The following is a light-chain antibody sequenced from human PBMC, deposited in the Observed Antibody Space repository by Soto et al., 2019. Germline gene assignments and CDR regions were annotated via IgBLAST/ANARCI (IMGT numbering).Light chain of an antibody. CDR1: QTVTNMH. V-gene: IGKV3-20*01. Sequence: EIVLTQSPGTLSLSQGERATLSCRASQTVTNMHLAWYQQKPGQAPRLLIHGASNRATGIPDRISGSGSGTDFTLTISRLDPEDFAMYYCQQYGASHAFGQGTRLEIK. CDR3: QQYGASHA. CDR2: GAS. J-gene: IGKJ5*01.